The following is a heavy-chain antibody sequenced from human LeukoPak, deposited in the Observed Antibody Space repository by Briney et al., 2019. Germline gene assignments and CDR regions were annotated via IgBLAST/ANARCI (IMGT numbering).Heavy chain of an antibody. D-gene: IGHD2-2*01. V-gene: IGHV3-23*01. J-gene: IGHJ4*02. CDR2: ISGSGGST. CDR3: AKDVVVVPVAYFDY. CDR1: GFTFSSYA. Sequence: PGGSLRLSCAASGFTFSSYAMSWVRQAPGKGLEWVSSISGSGGSTFNADSVKGRFTISRDNSKNTLYLQMNSLRAEDTAVYYCAKDVVVVPVAYFDYWGQGTLVTVSS.